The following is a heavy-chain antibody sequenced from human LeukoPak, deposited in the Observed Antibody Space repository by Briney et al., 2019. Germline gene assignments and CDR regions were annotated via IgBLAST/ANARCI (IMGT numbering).Heavy chain of an antibody. CDR1: GVSISSSEW. Sequence: PSGTLSLTCAVSGVSISSSEWWIWVRQPPGQGLEWIGEIHRDGRTRYNPSLKSRVTMSIDYSKNQFSLKVSSVTAADTAIYYCGKTDIYFNPIDYWGPGSLVTVFS. CDR2: IHRDGRT. J-gene: IGHJ4*02. D-gene: IGHD3-9*01. V-gene: IGHV4-4*02. CDR3: GKTDIYFNPIDY.